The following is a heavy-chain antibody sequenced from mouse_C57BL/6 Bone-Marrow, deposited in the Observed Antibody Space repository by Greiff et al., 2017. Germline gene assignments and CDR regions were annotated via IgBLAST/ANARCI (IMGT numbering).Heavy chain of an antibody. CDR2: IDPSDSYT. D-gene: IGHD1-1*01. J-gene: IGHJ2*01. V-gene: IGHV1-69*01. CDR3: ARRTAITTVVYDY. Sequence: QVQLQQPGAELVMPGASVKLSCKASGYTFTSYWMHWVKQRPGQGLEWIGEIDPSDSYTNYNQKFKGKSTLTVDKSSSTAYMQLGSLTSEDSAVYYCARRTAITTVVYDYWGQGTTLTVSS. CDR1: GYTFTSYW.